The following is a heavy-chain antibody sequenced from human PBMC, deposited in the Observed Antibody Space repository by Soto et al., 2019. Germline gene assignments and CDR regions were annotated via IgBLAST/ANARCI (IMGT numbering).Heavy chain of an antibody. V-gene: IGHV3-11*04. CDR2: ISSSGSTI. J-gene: IGHJ5*02. CDR3: ASLPSLNNWFAAGCLDP. D-gene: IGHD1-20*01. CDR1: GFTFSDYY. Sequence: GGSLRLSCAASGFTFSDYYMSWIRQAPGKGLGWVSYISSSGSTIYYADSVKGRFTISRDNAKNSLYLQMNSLRAEDTAVYYSASLPSLNNWFAAGCLDPCGPGTLVTV.